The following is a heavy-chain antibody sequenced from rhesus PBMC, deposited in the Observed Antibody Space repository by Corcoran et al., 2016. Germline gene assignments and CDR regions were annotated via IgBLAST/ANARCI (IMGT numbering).Heavy chain of an antibody. Sequence: EVQLVESGGGLAKPGGSLRLSCAASGFSFSDYYMYWVRQAPGKGLEWVSGISYPEGSAYYADSVKGRFTISRENAKNTLYLQMDSLRAEDTAVYYCAREGGGSYRKHFDYWGQGVLVTVSS. CDR2: ISYPEGSA. CDR3: AREGGGSYRKHFDY. V-gene: IGHV3S18*01. CDR1: GFSFSDYY. D-gene: IGHD1-44*02. J-gene: IGHJ4*01.